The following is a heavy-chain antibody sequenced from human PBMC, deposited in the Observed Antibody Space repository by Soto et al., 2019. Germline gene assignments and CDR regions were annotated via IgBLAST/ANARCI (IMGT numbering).Heavy chain of an antibody. V-gene: IGHV4-31*03. CDR1: GGSISSGGYY. D-gene: IGHD3-22*01. Sequence: PSETLSLTCTVSGGSISSGGYYWSWIRQHSGKGLEWIGYIYYSGRTYYNPSLKSRVTISVDTSKNQFSLKLSSVTAADTAVYYCARGRINMIVVVLDPWGQGTLVTVSS. J-gene: IGHJ5*02. CDR3: ARGRINMIVVVLDP. CDR2: IYYSGRT.